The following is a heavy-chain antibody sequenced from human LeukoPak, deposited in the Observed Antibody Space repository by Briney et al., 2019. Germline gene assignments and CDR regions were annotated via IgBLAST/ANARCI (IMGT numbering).Heavy chain of an antibody. V-gene: IGHV3-21*01. CDR3: ARDRGLLWFGELFGMDV. CDR1: GFTFSSYE. J-gene: IGHJ6*04. CDR2: ISSSSSYI. Sequence: GGSLRLSCAASGFTFSSYEMNWVRQAPGKGLEWVSSISSSSSYIYYADSVKGRFTISRDNAQNSLYLHMSSLRAEDTAVYYCARDRGLLWFGELFGMDVWGKGTTVTVSS. D-gene: IGHD3-10*01.